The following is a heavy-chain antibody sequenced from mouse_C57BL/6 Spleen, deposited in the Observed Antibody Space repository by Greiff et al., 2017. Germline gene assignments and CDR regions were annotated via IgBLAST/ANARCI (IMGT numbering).Heavy chain of an antibody. J-gene: IGHJ4*01. CDR2: IYPGDGDT. Sequence: QVQLQQSGPELVKPGASVKISCKASGYAFSSSWMNWVKQRPGKGLEWIGRIYPGDGDTNYNGKFKGKATLTADKSSSTAYMQLSSLTSEDSAVYFCATDGHLSMDYWGQGTSVTVSS. V-gene: IGHV1-82*01. D-gene: IGHD2-3*01. CDR3: ATDGHLSMDY. CDR1: GYAFSSSW.